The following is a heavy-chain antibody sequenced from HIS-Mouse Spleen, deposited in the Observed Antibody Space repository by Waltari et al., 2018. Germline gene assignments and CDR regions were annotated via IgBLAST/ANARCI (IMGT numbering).Heavy chain of an antibody. CDR2: MNPNSGNS. V-gene: IGHV1-8*01. CDR3: ARGHDYSNYFDY. J-gene: IGHJ4*02. D-gene: IGHD4-4*01. CDR1: GHTFTSYD. Sequence: QVQLVQSGAEVKKPGASVKVSCKASGHTFTSYDINWVRQATGQGLEWMGWMNPNSGNSGYAQKFQGRVTMTRNTSISTAYMELSSLRSEDTAVYYCARGHDYSNYFDYWGQGTLVTVSS.